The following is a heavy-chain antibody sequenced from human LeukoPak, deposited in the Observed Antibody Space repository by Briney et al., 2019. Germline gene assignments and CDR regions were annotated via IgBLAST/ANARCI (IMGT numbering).Heavy chain of an antibody. CDR2: TSYDGSTK. D-gene: IGHD3-10*01. V-gene: IGHV3-30*18. CDR1: GFTFSSHG. J-gene: IGHJ4*02. CDR3: AKDATLFGDQYFDY. Sequence: GRSLRLSCAASGFTFSSHGMHWVRQAPGKGLEWVAVTSYDGSTKYYADSAKGRFNISRDNSKNTLYLQMNSLRVDDTAVYYCAKDATLFGDQYFDYWGQGTLVIVCS.